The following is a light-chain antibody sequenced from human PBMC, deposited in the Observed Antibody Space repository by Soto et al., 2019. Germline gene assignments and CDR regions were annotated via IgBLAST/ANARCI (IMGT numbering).Light chain of an antibody. Sequence: DIVMTQSPLSLPVTPGEPASISCRSSQSLLHSNGYNYFDWYLQKPGQSPQLLIYLGSNRASGVPDRCSGSGSGTDFTLKISRVEAEDVGVYYCMQALQSPITFGQGTRLEIK. CDR1: QSLLHSNGYNY. V-gene: IGKV2-28*01. CDR2: LGS. J-gene: IGKJ5*01. CDR3: MQALQSPIT.